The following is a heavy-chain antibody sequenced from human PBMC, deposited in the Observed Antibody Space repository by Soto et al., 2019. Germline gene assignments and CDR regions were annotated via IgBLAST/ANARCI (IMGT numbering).Heavy chain of an antibody. V-gene: IGHV1-46*04. J-gene: IGHJ4*02. D-gene: IGHD1-26*01. CDR2: INPSGGST. CDR1: GYTFTDYH. CDR3: ARDREVGNSPLVWAFDY. Sequence: QVQLVQSGAEVRRPGASVKVSCRASGYTFTDYHMHWVRQAPGQGLEWMGIINPSGGSTSYAQRLEGRVTMTRDTSTSTVHMELSSLRSEDTAVYFCARDREVGNSPLVWAFDYWGQGTLVTVSS.